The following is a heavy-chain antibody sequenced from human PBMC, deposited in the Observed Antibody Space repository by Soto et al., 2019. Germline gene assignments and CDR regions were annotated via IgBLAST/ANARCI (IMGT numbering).Heavy chain of an antibody. D-gene: IGHD6-13*01. Sequence: PSVKVSCTASGGTFSSYAISWVRQAPGQGREWMGGIIPIFGTANYAQKFQGRVTITADKPTSTAYMELSSLRSEDTAVYYCALGQIAAAGTAAHWGQGTRVTVS. CDR2: IIPIFGTA. CDR1: GGTFSSYA. J-gene: IGHJ4*02. V-gene: IGHV1-69*06. CDR3: ALGQIAAAGTAAH.